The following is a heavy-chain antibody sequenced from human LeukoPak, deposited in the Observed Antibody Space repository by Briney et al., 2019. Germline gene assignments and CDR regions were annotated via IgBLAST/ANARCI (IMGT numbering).Heavy chain of an antibody. CDR2: IYYSGST. V-gene: IGHV4-39*07. CDR3: ASSAYYHSSSWPFHPFDY. Sequence: SETLSLTCTVSGGSISSSSYYWGWIRQPPGKGLEWIGSIYYSGSTYYNPSLKSRVTISVDTSKNQFSLKLSSVTAADTAVYYCASSAYYHSSSWPFHPFDYWGQGTLVTVSS. D-gene: IGHD6-13*01. J-gene: IGHJ4*02. CDR1: GGSISSSSYY.